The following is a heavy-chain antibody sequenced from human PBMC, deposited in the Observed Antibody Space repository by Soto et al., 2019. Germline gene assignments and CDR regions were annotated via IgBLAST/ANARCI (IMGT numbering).Heavy chain of an antibody. CDR1: GFTFSDYY. CDR3: ARDKGYCSSTSCYRSRWFDP. Sequence: GGSLRLSCAASGFTFSDYYMSWIRQAPGKGLEWVSYISSSGSTIYYADSVKGRFTISRDNAKNSLYLQMNSLRAEDTAVYYCARDKGYCSSTSCYRSRWFDPWGQGTLVTVSS. CDR2: ISSSGSTI. V-gene: IGHV3-11*01. D-gene: IGHD2-2*01. J-gene: IGHJ5*02.